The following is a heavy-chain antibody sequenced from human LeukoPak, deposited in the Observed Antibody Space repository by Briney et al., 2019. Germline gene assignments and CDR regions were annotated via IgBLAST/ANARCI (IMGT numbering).Heavy chain of an antibody. CDR1: GFTLSSYS. D-gene: IGHD2-2*01. J-gene: IGHJ6*03. V-gene: IGHV3-48*04. CDR3: ARRAIVVVPAATEDYYYYYMDV. CDR2: ISSSSSTI. Sequence: GGSLRLSCAASGFTLSSYSMNWVRQAPGKGLEWVSYISSSSSTIYYADSVKGRFTISRDNAKNSLYLQMNSLRAEDTAVYYCARRAIVVVPAATEDYYYYYMDVWGKGTTVTVSS.